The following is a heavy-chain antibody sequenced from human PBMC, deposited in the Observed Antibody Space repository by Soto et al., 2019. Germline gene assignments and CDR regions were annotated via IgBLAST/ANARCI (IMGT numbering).Heavy chain of an antibody. V-gene: IGHV3-30*03. Sequence: GGSLRLSCAASGFTFSKFGMHWVRQAPCKGLAWVAGISYVGNDKYYADSVRGRFTISRDNSKNTLSLQMNSLRAEDTAVYYCAREIYDDYDSSGFDHWGQGTLVTVSS. D-gene: IGHD3-22*01. J-gene: IGHJ4*02. CDR1: GFTFSKFG. CDR3: AREIYDDYDSSGFDH. CDR2: ISYVGNDK.